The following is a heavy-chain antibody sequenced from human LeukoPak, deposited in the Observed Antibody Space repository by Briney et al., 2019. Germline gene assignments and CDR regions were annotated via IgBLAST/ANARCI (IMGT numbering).Heavy chain of an antibody. CDR2: ISWNSGSI. Sequence: GGSLRLSCAASGFTFSSYWMSWVRQAPGKGLEWVSGISWNSGSINYADSVKGRFTISRDNAKNSLYLQMNSLRAEDTALYYCAKIMVDAFDIWGQGTMVTVSS. J-gene: IGHJ3*02. CDR3: AKIMVDAFDI. CDR1: GFTFSSYW. V-gene: IGHV3-9*01. D-gene: IGHD2-8*01.